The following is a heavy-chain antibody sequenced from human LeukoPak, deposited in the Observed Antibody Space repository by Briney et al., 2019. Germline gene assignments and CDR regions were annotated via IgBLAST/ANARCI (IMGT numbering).Heavy chain of an antibody. Sequence: PSETLSLTCTVSSGSISSYYWSWIRQPPGKGLEWIGYIYYSGSTNYNPSLKSRVTISVDTSKNQFSLRLSSMTAADTAVYYCARTTGRGVDDAFDIWGQGTMVTVSS. CDR3: ARTTGRGVDDAFDI. V-gene: IGHV4-59*08. J-gene: IGHJ3*02. D-gene: IGHD3-9*01. CDR1: SGSISSYY. CDR2: IYYSGST.